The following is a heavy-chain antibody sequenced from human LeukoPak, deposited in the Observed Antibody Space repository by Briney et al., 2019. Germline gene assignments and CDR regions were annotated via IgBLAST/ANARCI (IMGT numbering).Heavy chain of an antibody. Sequence: SETLSLTCAVYGGSISGYYCSWIRQPPGKGLEWLGEINHSGSTNYNPSLKSRVTISVDTSKNQFSLKLSSVTAADTAVYYCARETGYCGGDCPPGYWGQGTLVTVSS. CDR3: ARETGYCGGDCPPGY. CDR1: GGSISGYY. D-gene: IGHD2-21*02. V-gene: IGHV4-34*01. CDR2: INHSGST. J-gene: IGHJ4*02.